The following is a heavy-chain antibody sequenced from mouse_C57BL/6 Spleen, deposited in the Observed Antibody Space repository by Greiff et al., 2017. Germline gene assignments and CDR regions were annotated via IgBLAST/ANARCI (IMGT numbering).Heavy chain of an antibody. CDR3: ARLTGTAFDY. CDR1: GFTFSDYN. D-gene: IGHD4-1*01. J-gene: IGHJ2*01. CDR2: INYDGSST. Sequence: EVKLVESEGGLVQPGSSMKLSCTASGFTFSDYNMAWVRQVPEKGLEWVANINYDGSSTYYLDSLKSRFIISRDNAKNILYLQMSSLKSEDTATYYCARLTGTAFDYWGQGTTLTVSS. V-gene: IGHV5-16*01.